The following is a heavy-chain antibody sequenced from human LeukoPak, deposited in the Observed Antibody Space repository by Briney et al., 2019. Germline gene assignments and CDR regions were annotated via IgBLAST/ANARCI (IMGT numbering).Heavy chain of an antibody. D-gene: IGHD1-26*01. Sequence: GGSLELSFAASGFPFSIYSMNWVRQAPGEGLEWVSYISSSSSTIYYADSVKGPFTISRDNAKNSLYLQMNSLRAEDTAVYYCAREPVVGAILPAAFDIWGQGTMVTVSS. CDR1: GFPFSIYS. CDR2: ISSSSSTI. J-gene: IGHJ3*02. V-gene: IGHV3-48*04. CDR3: AREPVVGAILPAAFDI.